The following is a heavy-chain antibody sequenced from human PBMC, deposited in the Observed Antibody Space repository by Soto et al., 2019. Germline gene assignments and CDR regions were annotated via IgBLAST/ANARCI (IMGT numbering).Heavy chain of an antibody. CDR2: IIPIFGTA. CDR1: GGTFSSYA. J-gene: IGHJ6*04. Sequence: SVKVSCKSSGGTFSSYAISWVRQAPGQGLEWMGGIIPIFGTANYAQKFQGRVTITADESTSTAYMELSSLRSEDTAVYYCARDYELTAVVTAAISSYYYYGMDVWGKGTTVTVPQ. CDR3: ARDYELTAVVTAAISSYYYYGMDV. V-gene: IGHV1-69*13. D-gene: IGHD2-2*02.